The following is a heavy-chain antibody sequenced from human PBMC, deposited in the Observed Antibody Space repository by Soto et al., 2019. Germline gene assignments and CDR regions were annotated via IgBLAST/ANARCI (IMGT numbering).Heavy chain of an antibody. CDR2: INPSGGST. Sequence: ASVKVSCKASGYTFTSYYMHWVRQAPGQGLEWMGIINPSGGSTSYAQKFQGRVTMTRDTSTSTVYMELSSLRSEDTAVYYCARAPAAGSHYYYYYYMDVWGKGTTVTVSS. J-gene: IGHJ6*03. V-gene: IGHV1-46*03. D-gene: IGHD6-13*01. CDR1: GYTFTSYY. CDR3: ARAPAAGSHYYYYYYMDV.